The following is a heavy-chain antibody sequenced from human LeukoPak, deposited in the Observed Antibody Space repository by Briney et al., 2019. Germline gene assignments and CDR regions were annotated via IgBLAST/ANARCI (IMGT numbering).Heavy chain of an antibody. CDR1: GYTFTSYD. V-gene: IGHV1-8*01. CDR3: ATKGYCSSTSCPPVLDY. CDR2: MNPNSGNT. Sequence: GASVKVSCKASGYTFTSYDINWVRQATGQGLEWMGWMNPNSGNTGYAQKFQGRVTMTRNTSISTAYMELSSLRSEDTAVHYCATKGYCSSTSCPPVLDYWGQGTLVTVSS. J-gene: IGHJ4*02. D-gene: IGHD2-2*01.